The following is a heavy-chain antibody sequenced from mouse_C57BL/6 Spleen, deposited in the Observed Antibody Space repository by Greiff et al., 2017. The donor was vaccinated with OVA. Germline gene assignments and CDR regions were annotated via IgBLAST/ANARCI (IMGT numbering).Heavy chain of an antibody. D-gene: IGHD2-2*01. V-gene: IGHV1-81*01. CDR2: IYPRSGNT. Sequence: VQRVESGAELARPGASVKLSCKASGYTFTSYGISWVKQRTGQGLEWIGEIYPRSGNTYYNEKFKGKATLTADKSSSTAYMELRSLTSEDSAVYFCARDYGYDAGYYAMDYWGQGTSVTVSS. CDR1: GYTFTSYG. CDR3: ARDYGYDAGYYAMDY. J-gene: IGHJ4*01.